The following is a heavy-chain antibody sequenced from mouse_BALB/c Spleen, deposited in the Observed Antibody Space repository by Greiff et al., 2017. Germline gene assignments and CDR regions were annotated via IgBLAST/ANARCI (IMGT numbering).Heavy chain of an antibody. CDR2: INPYNDGT. Sequence: VQLQQSGPELVKPGASVKMSCKASGYTFTSYVMHWVKQKPGQGLEWIGYINPYNDGTKYNEKFKGKATLTSDKSSSTAYMELSSLTSEDSAVSDCARPRWSDYAGGFAYWGQGTLVTVSA. CDR1: GYTFTSYV. J-gene: IGHJ3*01. D-gene: IGHD2-4*01. CDR3: ARPRWSDYAGGFAY. V-gene: IGHV1-14*01.